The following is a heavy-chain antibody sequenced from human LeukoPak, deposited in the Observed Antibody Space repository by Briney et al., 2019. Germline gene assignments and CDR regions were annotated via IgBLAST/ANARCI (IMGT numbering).Heavy chain of an antibody. Sequence: SETLSLTCTVSGGSISSSSYYWGWIRQPPGKGLEWIGSIYYSGSTYYNPSLKSRVTISVDTSKNQFSLKLSSVTAADTAVYYCARPGGSGSYYTHPFDYWGQGTLVTVSS. CDR3: ARPGGSGSYYTHPFDY. CDR2: IYYSGST. J-gene: IGHJ4*02. CDR1: GGSISSSSYY. D-gene: IGHD3-10*01. V-gene: IGHV4-39*01.